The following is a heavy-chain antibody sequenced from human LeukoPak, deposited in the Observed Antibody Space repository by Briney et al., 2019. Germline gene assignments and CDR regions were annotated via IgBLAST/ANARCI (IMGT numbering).Heavy chain of an antibody. J-gene: IGHJ4*02. Sequence: GGSLRLSCAASGFTFSSYSMNWVRQAPGKGLQWVSAISGSGGSTYYADSVKGRFTISRDNSKNTLYLQMNSLRAEDTAVYYCAKSSSSWYSDYWGQGTLVTVSS. CDR1: GFTFSSYS. CDR3: AKSSSSWYSDY. CDR2: ISGSGGST. V-gene: IGHV3-23*01. D-gene: IGHD6-13*01.